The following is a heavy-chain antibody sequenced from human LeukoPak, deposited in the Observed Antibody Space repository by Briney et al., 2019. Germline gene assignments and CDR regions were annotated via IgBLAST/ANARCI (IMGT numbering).Heavy chain of an antibody. CDR1: GASISTYY. CDR2: IYYGGST. CDR3: ARDSRGSWRSYSYYYGMDV. Sequence: PSETLSPTCTVSGASISTYYWSWIRQAPGKGLEWIGYIYYGGSTSYNPSLKSRVTISVDTSKNQFSLRLSSVTAADTAVYYCARDSRGSWRSYSYYYGMDVWGQGTTVTVSS. V-gene: IGHV4-59*01. J-gene: IGHJ6*02. D-gene: IGHD6-13*01.